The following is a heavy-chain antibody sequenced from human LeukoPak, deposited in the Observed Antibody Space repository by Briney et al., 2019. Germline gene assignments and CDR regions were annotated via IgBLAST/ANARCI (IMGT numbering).Heavy chain of an antibody. CDR1: GGSFSGYY. J-gene: IGHJ5*02. CDR3: AGLVREQQLEAGNWFDP. D-gene: IGHD6-13*01. V-gene: IGHV4-34*01. Sequence: SETLSLTCAVYGGSFSGYYWSWIRQPPGKGLEWLGEINHSGSTNYNPSLESRVTISVDTSKNQFSLKLSSVTAADTAVYYCAGLVREQQLEAGNWFDPWGQGTLVTVSS. CDR2: INHSGST.